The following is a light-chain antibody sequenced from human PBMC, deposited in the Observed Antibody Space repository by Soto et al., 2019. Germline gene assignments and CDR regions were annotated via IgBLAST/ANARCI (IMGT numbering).Light chain of an antibody. CDR3: QQYNNWPPYA. CDR1: QGVGSN. CDR2: GAS. J-gene: IGKJ2*01. V-gene: IGKV3-15*01. Sequence: EIVMTQSPATLSVSPVERATLSCRASQGVGSNLAWYQQKPGQAPRLLIYGASTRATGIPARFSGSGSGTEFTLTIRSLQSEDFAIYYCQQYNNWPPYAFGQGTKVDIK.